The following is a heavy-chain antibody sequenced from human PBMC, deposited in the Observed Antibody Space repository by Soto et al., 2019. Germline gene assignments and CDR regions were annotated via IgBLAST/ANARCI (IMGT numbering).Heavy chain of an antibody. J-gene: IGHJ5*02. D-gene: IGHD3-10*01. Sequence: GGSLRLSCAASGFTFSSYAMSWVRQAPGKGLEWVSAISGSGGSTYYADSVKGRFTISRDNSKNTLYLQMNSLRAEDTAVYCCAKESSGLLWFGERNWFDPWGQGTLVTVSA. CDR3: AKESSGLLWFGERNWFDP. CDR2: ISGSGGST. V-gene: IGHV3-23*01. CDR1: GFTFSSYA.